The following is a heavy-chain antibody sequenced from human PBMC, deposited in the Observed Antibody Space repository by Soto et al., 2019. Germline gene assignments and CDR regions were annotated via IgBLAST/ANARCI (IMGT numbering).Heavy chain of an antibody. J-gene: IGHJ4*02. CDR1: GFTFSSFA. CDR2: ITASGDYR. D-gene: IGHD4-17*01. CDR3: AKDYGDFWDPLDY. V-gene: IGHV3-23*01. Sequence: EVQLLESGGGLVQPGGSLRLSCAASGFTFSSFAMSWVRQAPGKGLEWVSGITASGDYRYYADSVKGRFTISRDNSKNTLYLQMNSLRVEDTAVLYCAKDYGDFWDPLDYWGQGTLVTVSS.